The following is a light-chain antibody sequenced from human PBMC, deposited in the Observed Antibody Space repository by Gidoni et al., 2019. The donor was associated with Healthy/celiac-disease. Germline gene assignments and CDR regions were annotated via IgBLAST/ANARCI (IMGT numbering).Light chain of an antibody. CDR3: ATWDDGLSGWV. V-gene: IGLV1-47*01. J-gene: IGLJ3*02. Sequence: QSVLTPPPSASGTPGQRVTISCSGSSSNIGSNYVYWYQQLPGTAPKLLSYRNNQRPSGVPDRFSGSKSGTSASLAISGLRSEDEADYYCATWDDGLSGWVFGGGTKLTVL. CDR2: RNN. CDR1: SSNIGSNY.